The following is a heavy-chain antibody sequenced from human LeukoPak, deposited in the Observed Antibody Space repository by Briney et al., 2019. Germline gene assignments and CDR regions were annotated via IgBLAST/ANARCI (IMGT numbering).Heavy chain of an antibody. CDR3: ARDRVDSEWHYHPMFDY. J-gene: IGHJ4*02. D-gene: IGHD1-7*01. V-gene: IGHV3-30-3*01. CDR2: ISYDGSNK. CDR1: GFTFSSYA. Sequence: GGSLRLSCAASGFTFSSYAMHWVRQAPGKGLEWVAVISYDGSNKYYADSVKGRFTISRDNSKNTLYLQMNSLRAEDTAVYYCARDRVDSEWHYHPMFDYWGQGALVTVSS.